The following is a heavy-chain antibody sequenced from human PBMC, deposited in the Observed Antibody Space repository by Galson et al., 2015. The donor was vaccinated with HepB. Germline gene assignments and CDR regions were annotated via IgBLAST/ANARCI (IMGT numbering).Heavy chain of an antibody. Sequence: SVKVSCKASVYTFTGYYMHWLRQAPGQGLEWMGRINPNSGGTNYAQKFQGRVTMTRDTSISTAYMELSRLRSDDTAVYYCARNGYWSSTSCYGNNWFDPWGEGALVTV. D-gene: IGHD2-2*01. J-gene: IGHJ5*02. CDR1: VYTFTGYY. CDR3: ARNGYWSSTSCYGNNWFDP. V-gene: IGHV1-2*06. CDR2: INPNSGGT.